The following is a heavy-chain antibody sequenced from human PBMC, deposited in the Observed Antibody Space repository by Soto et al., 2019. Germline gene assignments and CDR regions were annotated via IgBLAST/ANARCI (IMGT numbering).Heavy chain of an antibody. Sequence: QVQLVQSGAEVKKPGSSVKVSCKASGGTFSSYAISWVRQAPGQGLEWMGGIIPIFGTANYAQKFQGRVTITADESTSTAYMGLSSLRSEDTAVYYCARSIAARPPYYYYGMDVWGQGTTVTVSS. CDR3: ARSIAARPPYYYYGMDV. D-gene: IGHD6-6*01. CDR1: GGTFSSYA. CDR2: IIPIFGTA. J-gene: IGHJ6*02. V-gene: IGHV1-69*01.